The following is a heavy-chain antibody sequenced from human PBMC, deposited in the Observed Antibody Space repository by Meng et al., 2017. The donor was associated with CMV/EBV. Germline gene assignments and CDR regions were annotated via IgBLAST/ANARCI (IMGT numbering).Heavy chain of an antibody. CDR3: ARHFAPGNPGHYYYYYGMDV. CDR2: IYPGDSDT. D-gene: IGHD4-23*01. Sequence: GESLKISCKGSGYSFTSYWIGWVRQMPGKGLEWMGIIYPGDSDTRYSPSFQGQVTISADKSISTAYLQWSSLKASDTAMYYCARHFAPGNPGHYYYYYGMDVWGQGTTVTVSS. J-gene: IGHJ6*02. V-gene: IGHV5-51*01. CDR1: GYSFTSYW.